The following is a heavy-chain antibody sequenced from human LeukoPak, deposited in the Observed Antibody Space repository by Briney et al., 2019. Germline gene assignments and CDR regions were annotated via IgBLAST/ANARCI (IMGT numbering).Heavy chain of an antibody. V-gene: IGHV5-51*01. CDR1: GYSFTSYW. CDR3: ARWDYDILTGYSYYLDY. J-gene: IGHJ4*02. Sequence: GESLKISCKGSGYSFTSYWIGWVRQMPGKGLEWMGIIYPGDSDTRYSPSFQGQVTISADKSISTAYLQWSSLKASDTAMYYCARWDYDILTGYSYYLDYWGQGTLVTVSS. D-gene: IGHD3-9*01. CDR2: IYPGDSDT.